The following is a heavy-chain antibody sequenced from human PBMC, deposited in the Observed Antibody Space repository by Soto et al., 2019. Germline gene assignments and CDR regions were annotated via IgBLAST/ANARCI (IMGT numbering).Heavy chain of an antibody. CDR1: GYTFTSYG. D-gene: IGHD4-17*01. Sequence: ASVKVSCKASGYTFTSYGISWVRQAPGQGLEWMGWISAYNGNTNYAQKLQGRVTMTTDTSTSTAYMELRSLRSDDTAVYYCAGPRLGGDPLDYWGQGTLVTVSS. V-gene: IGHV1-18*01. CDR3: AGPRLGGDPLDY. J-gene: IGHJ4*02. CDR2: ISAYNGNT.